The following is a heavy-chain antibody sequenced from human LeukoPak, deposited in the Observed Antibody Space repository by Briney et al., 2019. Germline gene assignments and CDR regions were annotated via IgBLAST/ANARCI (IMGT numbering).Heavy chain of an antibody. Sequence: GGSLRLSCAASGFTFSSFGIHWVRQAPAMGLEWVAVISNDGSNKFYADSVKGRFTISRDNSKNTLYLHMNSLRAEDTAVYYCAKETGRWELEWGQGTLVTVSS. V-gene: IGHV3-30*18. CDR2: ISNDGSNK. D-gene: IGHD1-26*01. J-gene: IGHJ4*02. CDR3: AKETGRWELE. CDR1: GFTFSSFG.